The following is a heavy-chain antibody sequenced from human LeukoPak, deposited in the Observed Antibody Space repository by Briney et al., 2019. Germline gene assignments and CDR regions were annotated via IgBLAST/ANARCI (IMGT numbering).Heavy chain of an antibody. CDR3: AKDPRVLAEYFDY. J-gene: IGHJ4*02. CDR1: GFTFSNYW. CDR2: ISGSGGST. Sequence: PGGSLRLSCAASGFTFSNYWMSWVRQAPGKGLEWVSAISGSGGSTYYADSVKGRFTISRDNSKNTLYLQMNSLRAEDTAVYYCAKDPRVLAEYFDYWGQGTLVTVSS. V-gene: IGHV3-23*01. D-gene: IGHD6-19*01.